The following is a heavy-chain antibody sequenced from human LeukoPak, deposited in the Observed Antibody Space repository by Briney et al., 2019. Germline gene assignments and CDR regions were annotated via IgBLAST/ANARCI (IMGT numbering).Heavy chain of an antibody. CDR3: ASWGYSYGPDAFDI. V-gene: IGHV4-39*01. Sequence: PSETLSLTCTVSGGSISNSSYYWGWIRQPPGKGLEWIGSIYYSGSTYYNPSLKSRVTISVDTSKNLFSLKLSSVTAADTAVYYCASWGYSYGPDAFDIWGQGTMVTVSS. J-gene: IGHJ3*02. CDR2: IYYSGST. CDR1: GGSISNSSYY. D-gene: IGHD5-18*01.